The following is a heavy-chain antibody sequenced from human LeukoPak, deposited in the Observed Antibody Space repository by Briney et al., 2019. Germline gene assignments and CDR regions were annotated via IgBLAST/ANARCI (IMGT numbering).Heavy chain of an antibody. CDR3: AKGLEVESRLDL. CDR1: GFTFSTYT. Sequence: PGGSLGLSCAASGFTFSTYTMYWVRQAPGKGLEWVSGITGSGRTYHAESVKDRFTISRDNSKNTLYMQMNSLRVEDAAMYFCAKGLEVESRLDLWGRGTLVTVSS. J-gene: IGHJ5*02. CDR2: ITGSGRT. V-gene: IGHV3-23*01. D-gene: IGHD1-1*01.